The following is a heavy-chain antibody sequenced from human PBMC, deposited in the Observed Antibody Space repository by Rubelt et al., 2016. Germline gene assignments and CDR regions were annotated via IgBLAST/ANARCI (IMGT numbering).Heavy chain of an antibody. Sequence: EVQLVESGGDLVQPGGSLRLSCAASRVTFSGYWMGWVRQSPGKGLAWVADIKSDGSEKYYADSVEGRFTISRENAKNSLYLQMNSLRAEDTALYYCVRVRPGSVDYWGQGTLVTVSS. CDR1: RVTFSGYW. CDR3: VRVRPGSVDY. CDR2: IKSDGSEK. V-gene: IGHV3-7*01. D-gene: IGHD1-14*01. J-gene: IGHJ4*02.